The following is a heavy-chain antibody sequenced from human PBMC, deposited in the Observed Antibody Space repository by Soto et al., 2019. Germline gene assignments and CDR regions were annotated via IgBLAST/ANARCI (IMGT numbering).Heavy chain of an antibody. V-gene: IGHV3-21*01. Sequence: GGSLRLSCAASGFTFSSYSMNWVRQAPGKGLEWVSSISSSSSYIYYADSVKGRFTISRDNAKNSLYLQMNSLRAEDTAVYYCARVLRGIAAARFDPWGQGTLVTVSS. D-gene: IGHD6-13*01. J-gene: IGHJ5*02. CDR1: GFTFSSYS. CDR2: ISSSSSYI. CDR3: ARVLRGIAAARFDP.